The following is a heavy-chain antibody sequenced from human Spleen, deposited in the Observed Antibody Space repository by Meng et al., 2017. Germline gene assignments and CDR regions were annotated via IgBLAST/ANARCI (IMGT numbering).Heavy chain of an antibody. CDR3: ARGTPGRSYSDY. CDR2: INPSDGYT. CDR1: GYTFNRHW. Sequence: QVQLVQSGAEVKNPGASVKVSCKASGYTFNRHWMHWVRQAPGQGLEWMGIINPSDGYTMYEQKFQGRVTVSADRPTATAYMELRSLRSDDTAVYYCARGTPGRSYSDYWGQGTLVTVSS. D-gene: IGHD3-10*01. J-gene: IGHJ4*02. V-gene: IGHV1-46*02.